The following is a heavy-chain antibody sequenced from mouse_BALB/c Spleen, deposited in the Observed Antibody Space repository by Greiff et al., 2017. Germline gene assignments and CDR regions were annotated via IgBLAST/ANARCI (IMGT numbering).Heavy chain of an antibody. CDR3: ARTSLRDYAMDY. V-gene: IGHV5-17*02. CDR1: GFTFSSFG. J-gene: IGHJ4*01. Sequence: EVMLVESGGGLVQPGGSRKLSCAASGFTFSSFGMHWVRQAPEKGLEWVAYISSGSSTIYYADTVKGRFTISRDNPKNTLFLQMTSLRSEDTAMYYCARTSLRDYAMDYWGQGTSVTVSS. D-gene: IGHD1-1*01. CDR2: ISSGSSTI.